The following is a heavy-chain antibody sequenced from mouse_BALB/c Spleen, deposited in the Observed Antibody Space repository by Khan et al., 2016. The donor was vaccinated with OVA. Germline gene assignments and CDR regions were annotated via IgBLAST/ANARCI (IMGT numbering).Heavy chain of an antibody. D-gene: IGHD4-1*01. CDR1: GFNIKDTH. CDR3: APAGTGDYFDY. J-gene: IGHJ2*01. V-gene: IGHV14-3*02. Sequence: VQLKESGAELVKPGASVKLSCTASGFNIKDTHMHWVKQRPEQGLEWFGRIDPANDHSKYDPRFQGQATITADTSSNTAYLHLSSLTSEDTAVYYCAPAGTGDYFDYWGKGTTLTVSS. CDR2: IDPANDHS.